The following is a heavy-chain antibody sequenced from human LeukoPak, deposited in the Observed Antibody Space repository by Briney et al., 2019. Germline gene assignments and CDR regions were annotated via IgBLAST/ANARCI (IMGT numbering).Heavy chain of an antibody. D-gene: IGHD3-9*01. V-gene: IGHV1-2*02. Sequence: ASVKVSCKASGYTFTGYYMHWVRQAPGQGLEWMGWINPSSGGTNYAQKFQGRVTMTRDTSISTAYMELSRLRSDDTAVYYCARDPEPLYDILTGYSDYWGQGTLVTVSS. J-gene: IGHJ4*02. CDR3: ARDPEPLYDILTGYSDY. CDR1: GYTFTGYY. CDR2: INPSSGGT.